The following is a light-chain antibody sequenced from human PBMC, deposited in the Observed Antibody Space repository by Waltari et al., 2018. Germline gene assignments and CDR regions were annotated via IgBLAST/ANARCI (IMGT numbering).Light chain of an antibody. CDR3: QQFKSFLIT. Sequence: AIQLTQSPSSLSASVGDRVTITCRASQGINSALAWYQQKPGKAPKLLIYDASSLEIGVPSRFSGSGYGTDFTLTISSLQPEDFATYYCQQFKSFLITFGQGTRLEIK. CDR1: QGINSA. J-gene: IGKJ5*01. V-gene: IGKV1-13*02. CDR2: DAS.